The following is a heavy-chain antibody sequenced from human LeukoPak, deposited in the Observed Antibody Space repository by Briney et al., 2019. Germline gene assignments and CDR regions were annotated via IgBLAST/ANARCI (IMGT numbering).Heavy chain of an antibody. Sequence: GGSLRLSCAASGFSFSSYAMSWVRQAPGKGLEWVSGISGSGGNTYYADSVKGRFTISRDNSENTLYLQMNSLRAEDTAVCYCAKRGYCSGGSCYELGYWGQGTLVTVSS. J-gene: IGHJ4*02. D-gene: IGHD2-15*01. CDR2: ISGSGGNT. CDR1: GFSFSSYA. CDR3: AKRGYCSGGSCYELGY. V-gene: IGHV3-23*01.